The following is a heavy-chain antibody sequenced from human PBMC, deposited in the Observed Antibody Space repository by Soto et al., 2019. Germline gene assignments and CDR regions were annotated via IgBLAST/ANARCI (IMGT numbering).Heavy chain of an antibody. D-gene: IGHD3-3*01. Sequence: PGESLKISCKGSGYSFTSYWIGWVRQMPGKGLEWMGIIYPGDSDTRYSPSFQGQVTISADKSISTAYLQWSSLRASDTAMYYCARRFDFWSGYYGMDVWGQGTTVTVSS. J-gene: IGHJ6*02. V-gene: IGHV5-51*01. CDR3: ARRFDFWSGYYGMDV. CDR1: GYSFTSYW. CDR2: IYPGDSDT.